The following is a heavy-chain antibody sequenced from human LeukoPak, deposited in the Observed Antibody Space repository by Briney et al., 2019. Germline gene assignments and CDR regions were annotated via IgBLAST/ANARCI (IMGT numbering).Heavy chain of an antibody. CDR1: GFTFSSYA. CDR3: ARAKYQLLLHP. J-gene: IGHJ5*02. V-gene: IGHV3-64*01. D-gene: IGHD2-2*01. CDR2: IRSNGGST. Sequence: PGGSLRLSCAASGFTFSSYAMHWVRQAPGKGLEYVSAIRSNGGSTYYANSVKGRFTISRDNSKNTLYLQMGSLRAEDMAVYYCARAKYQLLLHPWGQGTLVTVSS.